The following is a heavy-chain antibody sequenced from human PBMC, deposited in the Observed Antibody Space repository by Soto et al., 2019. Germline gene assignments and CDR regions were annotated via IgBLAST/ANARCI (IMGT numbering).Heavy chain of an antibody. D-gene: IGHD6-6*01. Sequence: SETLSLTCTVSGGSISSYYWSWIRQPPGKGLEWIGYIYYSGSTNYNPSLKSRVTISVDTSKNQFSLKLSSVTAADTAVYYCARLEYSSFDPWGQGTLVTVSS. CDR1: GGSISSYY. V-gene: IGHV4-59*08. CDR2: IYYSGST. CDR3: ARLEYSSFDP. J-gene: IGHJ5*02.